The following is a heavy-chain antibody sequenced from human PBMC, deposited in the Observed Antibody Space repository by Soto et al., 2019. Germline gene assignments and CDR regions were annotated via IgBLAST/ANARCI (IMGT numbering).Heavy chain of an antibody. J-gene: IGHJ4*02. CDR2: IYSGGDT. V-gene: IGHV3-66*01. D-gene: IGHD4-17*01. CDR1: GFTVSSTY. Sequence: EVQVVESGGGLVQPGGSLRLSCAASGFTVSSTYMSWVRQAPGKGLEWVSDIYSGGDTHYADSVKGRFTISRDNSKNTLYLQMNSLRAEDTAVYYCAKDRDYGGHNYWGQGTLVTVSS. CDR3: AKDRDYGGHNY.